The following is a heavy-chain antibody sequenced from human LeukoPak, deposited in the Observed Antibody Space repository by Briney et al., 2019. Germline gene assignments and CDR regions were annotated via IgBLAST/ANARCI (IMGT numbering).Heavy chain of an antibody. CDR2: ISSSGSTI. Sequence: PGGSLRLSCAASGFTFSDYYMSWIRQAPGKGLEWVSYISSSGSTIYYADSAKGRFTISRDNAKNSLYLQMNSLRAGDTAVYYCARDSHLMVRGVIMCWGQGTLVTVSS. CDR3: ARDSHLMVRGVIMC. J-gene: IGHJ4*02. V-gene: IGHV3-11*01. D-gene: IGHD3-10*01. CDR1: GFTFSDYY.